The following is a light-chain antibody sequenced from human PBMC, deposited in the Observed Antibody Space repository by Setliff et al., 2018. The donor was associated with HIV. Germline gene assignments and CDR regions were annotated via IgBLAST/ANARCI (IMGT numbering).Light chain of an antibody. J-gene: IGLJ1*01. CDR1: SSDAGDYNF. V-gene: IGLV2-11*01. Sequence: QSALTQPRSVSGSPGQSVTIACTGTSSDAGDYNFVSWYQLHPGKAPKLIIYDVTKRPSGVPDRFSGSKSANAASLTISGLQAEDESDYYCSSYTTSSTYVFGTGTKVTVL. CDR2: DVT. CDR3: SSYTTSSTYV.